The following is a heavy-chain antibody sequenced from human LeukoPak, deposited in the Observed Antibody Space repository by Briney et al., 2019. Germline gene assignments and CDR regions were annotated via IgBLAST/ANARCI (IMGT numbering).Heavy chain of an antibody. J-gene: IGHJ4*02. CDR2: IYSGGAI. CDR1: GFAVGSNY. CDR3: VKEAYYGWGSSPTFYFDY. D-gene: IGHD3-10*01. Sequence: GGSLRLSCVASGFAVGSNYMSWVRQAPGKGLEWVSLIYSGGAIRYADSVKGRFTISRDNSRNTVFLQMNRLRPEDTAVYYCVKEAYYGWGSSPTFYFDYWGQGTRVTVSS. V-gene: IGHV3-53*05.